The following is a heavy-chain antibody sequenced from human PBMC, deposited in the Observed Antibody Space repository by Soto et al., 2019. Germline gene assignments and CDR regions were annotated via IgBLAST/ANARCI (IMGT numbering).Heavy chain of an antibody. V-gene: IGHV1-18*01. CDR1: GYTFTRYG. CDR2: ISGYNGDT. Sequence: ASVKVSCKASGYTFTRYGISWVRQAPGQGLEWMGWISGYNGDTNYAQKFQGRVSMTIDTSTTTAYMELRSLTSDDTAVYYCAKRGHPPYYPYVRAFGGQGTKVPVPS. J-gene: IGHJ6*02. D-gene: IGHD3-16*01. CDR3: AKRGHPPYYPYVRAF.